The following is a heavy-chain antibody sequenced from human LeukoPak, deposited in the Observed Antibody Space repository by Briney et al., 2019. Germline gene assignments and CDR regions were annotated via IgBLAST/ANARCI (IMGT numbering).Heavy chain of an antibody. V-gene: IGHV4-59*01. Sequence: SETLSLTCTVSGSSISNYYWSWIRQPPGKGLEWIGYISYSGSTNYNPSLKSRVTISLDTSKNQFSLKLSSVTAADTAVYYCARGVGATTSLLHWGQGTLVTVSS. CDR2: ISYSGST. CDR1: GSSISNYY. D-gene: IGHD1-26*01. CDR3: ARGVGATTSLLH. J-gene: IGHJ4*02.